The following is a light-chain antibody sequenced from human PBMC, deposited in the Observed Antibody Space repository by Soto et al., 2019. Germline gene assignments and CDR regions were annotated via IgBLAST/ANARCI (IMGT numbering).Light chain of an antibody. J-gene: IGKJ1*01. V-gene: IGKV1-5*01. CDR3: QPYNSYSWT. CDR2: DAS. Sequence: DIQMTQSPSTLSASVGDRVTITCRASQSISSWLAWYQQKPGKAPKLLIYDASSLESGVPSGFSGSGSGTEFTLTISTLQPDDFATYYCQPYNSYSWTFGQGTKVEIK. CDR1: QSISSW.